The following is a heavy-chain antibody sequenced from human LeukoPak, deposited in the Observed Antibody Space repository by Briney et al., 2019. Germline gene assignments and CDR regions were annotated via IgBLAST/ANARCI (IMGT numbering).Heavy chain of an antibody. D-gene: IGHD3-3*02. CDR3: ARVGIKAPFDP. CDR1: GGSISSGDYY. V-gene: IGHV4-30-4*08. Sequence: SSQTLSLTCTVSGGSISSGDYYWSWIRQPPGKGLEWIGYIYYSGSTYYNPSLKSRVTISVDTSKSQFSLKLSSVTAADTAVYYCARVGIKAPFDPWGQGTLVTVSS. J-gene: IGHJ5*02. CDR2: IYYSGST.